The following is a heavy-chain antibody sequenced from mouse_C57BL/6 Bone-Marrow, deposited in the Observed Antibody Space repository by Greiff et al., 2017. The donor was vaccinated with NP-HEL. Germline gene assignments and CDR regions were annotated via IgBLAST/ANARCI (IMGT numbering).Heavy chain of an antibody. CDR1: GFTFRDFY. D-gene: IGHD4-1*01. V-gene: IGHV7-1*01. Sequence: EVMLVESGGGLVQSGRSLRLSCATSGFTFRDFYMEWVRQAPGKGLEWIAASRNKANDYTTEYSASVKGRFIVSRDTSQSILYLRMNALRAEDTAIYYCARDNWDWYFDVWGTGTTVTVSS. J-gene: IGHJ1*03. CDR3: ARDNWDWYFDV. CDR2: SRNKANDYTT.